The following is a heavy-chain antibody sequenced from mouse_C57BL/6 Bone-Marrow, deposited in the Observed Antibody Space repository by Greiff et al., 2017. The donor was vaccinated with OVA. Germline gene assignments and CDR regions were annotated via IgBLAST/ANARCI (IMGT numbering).Heavy chain of an antibody. CDR3: ARHRDSSGFDY. CDR2: ISSGGSYT. J-gene: IGHJ2*01. V-gene: IGHV5-6*01. D-gene: IGHD3-2*02. Sequence: EVKVVESGGDLVKPGGSLKLSCAASGFTFSSYGMSWVRQTPDKRLEWVATISSGGSYTYYPDSVKGRFTISRDNAKNTLYLQMSSLKSEDTAMYYCARHRDSSGFDYWGQGTTLTVSS. CDR1: GFTFSSYG.